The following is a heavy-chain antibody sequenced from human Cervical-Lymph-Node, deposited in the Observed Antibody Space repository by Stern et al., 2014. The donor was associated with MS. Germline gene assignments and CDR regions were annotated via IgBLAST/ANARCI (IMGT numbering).Heavy chain of an antibody. CDR3: TSLSGPLDS. CDR2: IITGNGDT. CDR1: GHTFA. V-gene: IGHV1-3*04. D-gene: IGHD3-10*01. Sequence: VQMLKAGAEVKKHGASVKVSCKASGHTFAVHWVRQAPGQRLEWMGRIITGNGDTNYSQKFQGRVSITRATFASTAYMELRSLRSEDTAVYYCTSLSGPLDSWGQGTLVTVSS. J-gene: IGHJ5*01.